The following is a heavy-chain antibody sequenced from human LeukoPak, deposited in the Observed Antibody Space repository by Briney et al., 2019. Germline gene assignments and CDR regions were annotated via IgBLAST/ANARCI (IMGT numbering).Heavy chain of an antibody. V-gene: IGHV3-21*01. J-gene: IGHJ4*02. CDR1: GFTFSSYS. CDR3: ARVRGSGSPLDY. Sequence: GGSLRLSCAASGFTFSSYSMDWVRQAPGKGLEWVSSISSSSSYIYYADSVKGRFTISRDNAKNSLYLQMNSLRAEDTAVYYCARVRGSGSPLDYWGQGTLVTVSS. D-gene: IGHD3-10*01. CDR2: ISSSSSYI.